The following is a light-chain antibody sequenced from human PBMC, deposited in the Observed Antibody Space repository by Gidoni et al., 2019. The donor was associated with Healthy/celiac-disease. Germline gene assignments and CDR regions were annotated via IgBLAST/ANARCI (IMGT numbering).Light chain of an antibody. CDR1: QSISSS. V-gene: IGKV1-39*01. Sequence: DIQMTQSPSSLSASVGDRVTITCRASQSISSSLNWYQQKPGKAPKLLIYAASSLQSGVPSRFRGSGSGTDFTLTISSLQPEDFATYYCQQSYSTPQYTFGQGTKLEIK. CDR2: AAS. CDR3: QQSYSTPQYT. J-gene: IGKJ2*01.